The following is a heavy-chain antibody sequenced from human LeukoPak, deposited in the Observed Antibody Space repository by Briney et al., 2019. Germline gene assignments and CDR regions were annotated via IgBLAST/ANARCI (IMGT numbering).Heavy chain of an antibody. D-gene: IGHD1-26*01. Sequence: ASVKVSCKASGYTFTGYALPWVRQAPGQGLEWMGWINTGSGNTKYSQRFQDRVTITMDTSASTVYMEMNDLGSEDTAVYYCARGYSGCFHYWGQGALVTVSS. J-gene: IGHJ4*02. CDR2: INTGSGNT. V-gene: IGHV1-3*04. CDR1: GYTFTGYA. CDR3: ARGYSGCFHY.